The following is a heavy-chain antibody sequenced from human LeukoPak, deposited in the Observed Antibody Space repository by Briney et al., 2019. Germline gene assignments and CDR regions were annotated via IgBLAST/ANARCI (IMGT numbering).Heavy chain of an antibody. CDR2: IWYDGSSE. V-gene: IGHV3-33*01. D-gene: IGHD3-9*01. J-gene: IGHJ5*02. CDR3: ARDGPVLRYFDWLHTNWFDP. CDR1: GFTFSSYG. Sequence: GGSLRLSCAASGFTFSSYGMHWVRQAPGKGLEWVAVIWYDGSSEYYADSVKGRFTISRDNSKNTLYLQMNSLRAEDTAVYYCARDGPVLRYFDWLHTNWFDPWGQGTLVTVSS.